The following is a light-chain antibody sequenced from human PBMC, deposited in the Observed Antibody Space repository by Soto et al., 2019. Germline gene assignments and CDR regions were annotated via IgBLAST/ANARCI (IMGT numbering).Light chain of an antibody. V-gene: IGLV2-8*01. CDR2: EVS. CDR1: SSDVGGYNY. CDR3: SSFAGSNNWV. J-gene: IGLJ3*02. Sequence: QPVLTQPPSASGSPGQSVTISCTGTSSDVGGYNYVSWYQHHPGKAPKLMIYEVSKWPSGVPDRFSGSKSGNTASLTVSGLQAEDEADYYCSSFAGSNNWVFGGGTKLTVL.